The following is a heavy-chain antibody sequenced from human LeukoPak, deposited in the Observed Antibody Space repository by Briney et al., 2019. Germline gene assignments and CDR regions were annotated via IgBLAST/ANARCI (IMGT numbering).Heavy chain of an antibody. V-gene: IGHV1-2*02. Sequence: GASVKVSCKTSGYTFTGYYIHWVRQAPGQGLEWMGWINPNSAATNYAQKFQGRVTMTRDTSISTVFIELSNLRSDDTSVYYCARDGRVRAVTDWGQGTLVTVSS. CDR2: INPNSAAT. CDR1: GYTFTGYY. D-gene: IGHD6-19*01. CDR3: ARDGRVRAVTD. J-gene: IGHJ4*02.